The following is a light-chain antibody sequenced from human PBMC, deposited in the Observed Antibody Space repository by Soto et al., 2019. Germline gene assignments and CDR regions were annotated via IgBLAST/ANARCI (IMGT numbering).Light chain of an antibody. J-gene: IGKJ5*01. CDR1: QTVSITY. CDR3: QQYGSSSLIS. V-gene: IGKV3-20*01. Sequence: VLTQSPGTLSLSPGESATLSCRASQTVSITYLTWYQHKPGQAPRLLIFGASKRATGIPDRFSGSGSGRALPLSIGRLEPEDFAVYCCQQYGSSSLISFGQGARLEIK. CDR2: GAS.